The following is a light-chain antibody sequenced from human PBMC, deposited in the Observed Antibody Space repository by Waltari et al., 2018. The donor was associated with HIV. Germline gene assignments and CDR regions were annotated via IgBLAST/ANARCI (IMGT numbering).Light chain of an antibody. CDR2: STN. Sequence: QTVVTQEPSFSVSPGGPVPLTCGLISGPVSTSYSPSRYQQTPGQAPRTLIYSTNTRSSGVPDRFSGSILGNKAALTITGAQADDESDYYCVLYMGSGSCMFGGGTKLTVL. J-gene: IGLJ3*02. CDR3: VLYMGSGSCM. CDR1: SGPVSTSYS. V-gene: IGLV8-61*01.